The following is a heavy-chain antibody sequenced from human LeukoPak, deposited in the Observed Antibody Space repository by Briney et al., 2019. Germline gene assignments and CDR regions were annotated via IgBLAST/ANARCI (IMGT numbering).Heavy chain of an antibody. J-gene: IGHJ4*02. CDR3: ARATRDYDFWSGYLYYFDY. CDR2: RYASGRT. V-gene: IGHV4-39*02. CDR1: GGSISSDFNY. Sequence: SETLSLTCTVAGGSISSDFNYWGWIRPPPGKGREWIGSRYASGRTYYNPSLNGRVTISVDTSKNHFSLKLSSVTAADTAVYYCARATRDYDFWSGYLYYFDYWGPRTLVTVSS. D-gene: IGHD3-3*01.